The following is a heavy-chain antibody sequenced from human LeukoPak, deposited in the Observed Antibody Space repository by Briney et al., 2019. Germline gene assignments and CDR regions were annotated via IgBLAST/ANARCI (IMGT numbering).Heavy chain of an antibody. D-gene: IGHD3-3*01. CDR1: GGSFSGYY. J-gene: IGHJ6*03. CDR3: ARSIFGVVTPYYYYYMDV. V-gene: IGHV4-34*01. Sequence: PSETLSLTCAVYGGSFSGYYWSWIRQPPGKGLEWIGEINHSGSTNYNSSLKSRVTISVDTSKNQFSLKLSSVTAADTAVYYCARSIFGVVTPYYYYYMDVWGKGTTVTVSS. CDR2: INHSGST.